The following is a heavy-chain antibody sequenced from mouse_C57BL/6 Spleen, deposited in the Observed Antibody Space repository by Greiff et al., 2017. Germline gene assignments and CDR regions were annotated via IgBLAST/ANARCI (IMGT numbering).Heavy chain of an antibody. CDR3: ARDYDYDY. V-gene: IGHV7-3*01. Sequence: DVKLVESGGGLVQPGGSLSLSCAASGFTFTDYYMSWVRQPPGKALEWLGFIRNQANGYTTEYSASVKGRFTISRDNSQSILYLQMNALRAEDSATYYCARDYDYDYWGQGTTLTVSS. CDR1: GFTFTDYY. D-gene: IGHD2-4*01. CDR2: IRNQANGYTT. J-gene: IGHJ2*01.